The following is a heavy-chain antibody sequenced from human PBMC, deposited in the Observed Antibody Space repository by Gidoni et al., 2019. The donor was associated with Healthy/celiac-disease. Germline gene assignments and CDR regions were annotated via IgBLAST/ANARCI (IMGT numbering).Heavy chain of an antibody. CDR2: IRSKAYGGTT. CDR3: TLEVYYYDSSGVRDFDY. D-gene: IGHD3-22*01. J-gene: IGHJ4*02. Sequence: EVQLVESGGGLVKPGRSLRLSCTASGFTFGDYAMSWFRQAPGKGLEWVGFIRSKAYGGTTEYAASVKGRFTISRDDSKSIAYLQMNSLKTEDTAVYYCTLEVYYYDSSGVRDFDYWGQGTLVTVSS. V-gene: IGHV3-49*05. CDR1: GFTFGDYA.